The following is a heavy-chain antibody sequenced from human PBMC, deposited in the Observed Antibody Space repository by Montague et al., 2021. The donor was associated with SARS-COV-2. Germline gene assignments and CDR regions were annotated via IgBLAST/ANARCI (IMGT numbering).Heavy chain of an antibody. D-gene: IGHD3-10*01. V-gene: IGHV4-39*01. CDR3: ASSYYYGSGTYVYNYYMDV. J-gene: IGHJ6*03. CDR1: GGSVSSSPYY. CDR2: IYYSGRT. Sequence: SETLSLTCTVSGGSVSSSPYYWGWIRRPPGRGLEWVGSIYYSGRTYFSPSLKSRLTISVDSSENQFSLRLSSVTAADTAVYYCASSYYYGSGTYVYNYYMDVWGKGTTVTVSS.